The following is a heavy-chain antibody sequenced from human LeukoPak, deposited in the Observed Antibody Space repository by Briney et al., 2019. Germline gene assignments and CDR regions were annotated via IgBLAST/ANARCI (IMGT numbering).Heavy chain of an antibody. D-gene: IGHD3-9*01. J-gene: IGHJ4*02. CDR1: GYTFTSYG. V-gene: IGHV1-8*02. CDR2: MNPNSGNT. CDR3: ARGGSAALRYFDWLPGGLPRR. Sequence: ASVKVSCKASGYTFTSYGISWVRQATGQGLEWMGWMNPNSGNTGYAQKFQGRVTMTRNTSISTAYMELSSLRSEDTAVYYCARGGSAALRYFDWLPGGLPRRWGQGTLVTVSS.